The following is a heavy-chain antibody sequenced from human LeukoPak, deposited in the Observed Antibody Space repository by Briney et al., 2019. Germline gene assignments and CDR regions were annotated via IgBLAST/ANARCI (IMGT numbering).Heavy chain of an antibody. CDR1: GGSISSGGYS. V-gene: IGHV4-30-2*01. J-gene: IGHJ3*02. Sequence: SQTLSLTCAVSGGSISSGGYSWSWIRQPPGKGLEWIGYIYHSGSTYYNPSLKSRVTISVDRSKNQFSLKLSSVTAADTAVYYCAGDERLLWFGGDAFDIWGQGTMVTVSS. CDR3: AGDERLLWFGGDAFDI. D-gene: IGHD3-10*01. CDR2: IYHSGST.